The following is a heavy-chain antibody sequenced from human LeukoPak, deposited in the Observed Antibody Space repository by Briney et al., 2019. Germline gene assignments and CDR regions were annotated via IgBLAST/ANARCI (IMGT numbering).Heavy chain of an antibody. CDR1: GFTFSKYA. D-gene: IGHD3-22*01. CDR2: ISVSGGST. V-gene: IGHV3-23*01. J-gene: IGHJ4*02. Sequence: QPGGSLRLSCAASGFTFSKYAMTWVRQAPGKGLEWVSGISVSGGSTNYADSVKGRFSMSRDNSKNTLYLQMNSLRVEDTAVYYCAKGRSGYYSLFDYWGQGTLVTVSS. CDR3: AKGRSGYYSLFDY.